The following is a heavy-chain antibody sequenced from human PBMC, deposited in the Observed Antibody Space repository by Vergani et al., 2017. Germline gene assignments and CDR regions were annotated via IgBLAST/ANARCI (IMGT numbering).Heavy chain of an antibody. CDR1: GYSISSGYY. CDR3: ARVGHLVAVTGEGPSLDL. Sequence: QVQLQESGPGLVKPSETLSLTCAVSGYSISSGYYWGWIRQPPGKGLEGIGSFYHSGSTYYNPSLESRVTKSVDTSKSQFSLRLNSVTAADTAVYYCARVGHLVAVTGEGPSLDLWGGGTLVTVSS. V-gene: IGHV4-38-2*01. J-gene: IGHJ2*01. CDR2: FYHSGST. D-gene: IGHD2-21*02.